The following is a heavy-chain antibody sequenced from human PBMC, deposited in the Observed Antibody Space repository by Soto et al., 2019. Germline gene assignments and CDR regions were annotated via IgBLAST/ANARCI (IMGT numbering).Heavy chain of an antibody. CDR3: ARSITTLGVVTISDDNWFDP. CDR2: IKPDGSVK. CDR1: GLTFSSYW. Sequence: EGQLVESGGGLVQPGGSLRLSCEASGLTFSSYWMTWVRQAPGKGLEWVADIKPDGSVKYYVDSVEGRFTISRDNAKNSISLAMNSLRVEDTAVYYCARSITTLGVVTISDDNWFDPWGQGTPVTVSS. J-gene: IGHJ5*02. V-gene: IGHV3-7*03. D-gene: IGHD3-3*01.